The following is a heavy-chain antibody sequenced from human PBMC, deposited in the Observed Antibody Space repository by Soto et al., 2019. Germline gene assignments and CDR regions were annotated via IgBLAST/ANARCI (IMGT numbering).Heavy chain of an antibody. J-gene: IGHJ6*02. CDR2: IYHSGST. D-gene: IGHD3-10*01. CDR1: GGSISSSNW. CDR3: ASYGGGATRVRGTYHYGMDV. V-gene: IGHV4-4*02. Sequence: QVQLQESGPRLVKPSGTLSVTCAVSGGSISSSNWWSWVRQPPGKGLEWIGEIYHSGSTNYNPSHKRRVTRSVDKSNNQFSLKQHSVPAAETAVYYCASYGGGATRVRGTYHYGMDVWGQGTTVTVSS.